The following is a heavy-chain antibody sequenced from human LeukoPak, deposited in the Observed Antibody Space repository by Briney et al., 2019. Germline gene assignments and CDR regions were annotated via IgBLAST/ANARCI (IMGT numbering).Heavy chain of an antibody. J-gene: IGHJ3*02. CDR3: ARLVVVAANAFDI. CDR2: ISGSGGST. V-gene: IGHV3-23*01. Sequence: GGSLRLSCAASGFTFSSYAMSWVRQAPGKGLEWVSAISGSGGSTYYADSVKGRFTISRDNAKNSLYLQMNSLRAEDTAVYYCARLVVVAANAFDIWGQGTMVTVSS. CDR1: GFTFSSYA. D-gene: IGHD2-15*01.